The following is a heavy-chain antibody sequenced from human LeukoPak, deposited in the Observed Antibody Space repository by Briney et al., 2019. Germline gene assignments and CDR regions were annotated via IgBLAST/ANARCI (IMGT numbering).Heavy chain of an antibody. CDR1: GGSISSYY. V-gene: IGHV4-59*01. Sequence: ETLSLTCTVSGGSISSYYWSWIRQPPGKGLEWIGYIYYSGSTNYNPSLKSRVTISVDTSKNQFSLKLSSVTAADTAVYYCARAIVVVNYYYMDVWGKGTTVTVSS. J-gene: IGHJ6*03. D-gene: IGHD3-22*01. CDR3: ARAIVVVNYYYMDV. CDR2: IYYSGST.